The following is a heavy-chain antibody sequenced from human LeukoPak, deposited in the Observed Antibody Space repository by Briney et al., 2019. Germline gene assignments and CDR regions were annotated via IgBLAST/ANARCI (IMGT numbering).Heavy chain of an antibody. CDR1: GGSFSGYY. D-gene: IGHD1-26*01. CDR2: INHSGST. CDR3: ARVVREVGAFRYYYYGMDV. Sequence: SETLSLTCAVYGGSFSGYYWSWIRQPPGKGLEWIGEINHSGSTNYNPSLKSRVTISVDTSKNQFSLKLSSVTAADTAVYYCARVVREVGAFRYYYYGMDVWGQGTTVTVSS. V-gene: IGHV4-34*01. J-gene: IGHJ6*02.